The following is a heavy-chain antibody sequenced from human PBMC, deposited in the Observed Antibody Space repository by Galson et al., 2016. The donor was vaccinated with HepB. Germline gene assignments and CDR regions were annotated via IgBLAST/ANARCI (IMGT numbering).Heavy chain of an antibody. CDR3: ARDNGDLDY. D-gene: IGHD4-17*01. V-gene: IGHV3-53*05. Sequence: SLRLSCAASGFTVGNNYMSWVRQAPGKGLEWVSLIYSGGNTLYADSVKGRFSISRDNSKNTLFLQMNSLRAEDTGMYYCARDNGDLDYWGQGTLVTVSS. CDR2: IYSGGNT. J-gene: IGHJ4*02. CDR1: GFTVGNNY.